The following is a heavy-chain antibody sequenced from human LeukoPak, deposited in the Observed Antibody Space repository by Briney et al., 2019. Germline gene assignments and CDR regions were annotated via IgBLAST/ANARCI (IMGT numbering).Heavy chain of an antibody. D-gene: IGHD3-10*01. J-gene: IGHJ4*02. Sequence: ASVKVSCKASGYTFTSYYMHWVRQAPGQGLEWMGIINPSGGSTSYAQKFQGRVTMTRDTSTSTVYMELSSLRSEDTAVYYCARGRRVRGPRGGFDYWGQGTLVTVSS. V-gene: IGHV1-46*01. CDR1: GYTFTSYY. CDR2: INPSGGST. CDR3: ARGRRVRGPRGGFDY.